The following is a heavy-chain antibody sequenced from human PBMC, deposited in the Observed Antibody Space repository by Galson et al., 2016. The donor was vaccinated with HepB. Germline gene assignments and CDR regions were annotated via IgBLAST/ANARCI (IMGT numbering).Heavy chain of an antibody. D-gene: IGHD5-24*01. CDR2: IYRSGSA. J-gene: IGHJ4*02. V-gene: IGHV4-4*02. Sequence: SETLSLTCTVSGDSIHSDNWWGWVRQPPGKGLEWIGEIYRSGSAHYNPSLKSRVAISLHGSSSQVSLKVYSVTAADTAVYYCARTPPGGRDSYFDTWGQGSLVTVSS. CDR3: ARTPPGGRDSYFDT. CDR1: GDSIHSDNW.